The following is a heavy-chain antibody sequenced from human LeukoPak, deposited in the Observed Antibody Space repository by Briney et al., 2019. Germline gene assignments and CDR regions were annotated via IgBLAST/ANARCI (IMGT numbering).Heavy chain of an antibody. CDR1: GGSISSSSSY. Sequence: SETLSLTCTVSGGSISSSSSYWGWIRQPPGKGLEWIGSIYYSGSSFDNPALKSRVTISVDTSKNQFSLKLSSVTAADTAVYYCASGGWRPGYWGQGTLVTVSS. J-gene: IGHJ4*02. CDR2: IYYSGSS. CDR3: ASGGWRPGY. V-gene: IGHV4-39*01. D-gene: IGHD6-19*01.